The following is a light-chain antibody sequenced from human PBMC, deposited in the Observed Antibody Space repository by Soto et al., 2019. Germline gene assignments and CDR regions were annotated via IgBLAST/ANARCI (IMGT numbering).Light chain of an antibody. CDR2: GIS. V-gene: IGKV3-15*01. CDR1: QSVNSN. Sequence: EIVITQSPAMLSVSRGGRPTPACVASQSVNSNYLAWYQQHPGQPPRLLIYGISTRATGIPARFSGSGSGTAFSLTISSLQSEDFAVYYCQQYSKWPITFGQGTRLEIK. CDR3: QQYSKWPIT. J-gene: IGKJ5*01.